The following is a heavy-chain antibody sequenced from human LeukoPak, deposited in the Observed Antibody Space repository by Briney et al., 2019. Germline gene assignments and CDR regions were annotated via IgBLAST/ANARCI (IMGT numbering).Heavy chain of an antibody. CDR1: GYTFTAYY. J-gene: IGHJ3*02. D-gene: IGHD3-16*02. CDR3: ARGPYDYVWGNYRYTGDAFDI. CDR2: INPDRGGT. Sequence: GASVKVSCTASGYTFTAYYMHWVRQAPGQGLEWMGRINPDRGGTNYAQNFQGRVTMTRDKSISTAYMELTSLRSDDTAVYYCARGPYDYVWGNYRYTGDAFDIWGHGTVVTVSS. V-gene: IGHV1-2*06.